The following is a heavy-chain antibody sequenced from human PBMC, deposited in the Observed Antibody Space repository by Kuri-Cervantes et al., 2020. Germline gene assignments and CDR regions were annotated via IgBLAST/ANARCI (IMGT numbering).Heavy chain of an antibody. D-gene: IGHD6-13*01. V-gene: IGHV3-30*02. CDR3: TTDAPAAGSYYYYYYYMDV. J-gene: IGHJ6*03. CDR1: GFTFGDYG. CDR2: IRYDGVSK. Sequence: GESLKISCETSGFTFGDYGMHWVRQAPAKGLEWVAYIRYDGVSKYSADSVKGRFTISRDNSKNTLYLQMNSLRAEDTAVYYCTTDAPAAGSYYYYYYYMDVWGKGTTVTVSS.